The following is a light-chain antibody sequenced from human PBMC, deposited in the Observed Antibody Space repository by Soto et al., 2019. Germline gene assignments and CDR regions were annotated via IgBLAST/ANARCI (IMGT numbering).Light chain of an antibody. J-gene: IGKJ1*01. V-gene: IGKV1-5*03. CDR1: QSISNW. CDR2: LAS. CDR3: QQSNTYSWT. Sequence: IQMTQSPSPLSASVGDRVTITCQASQSISNWLAWYQQKPGKAPTLLIYLASSLESGVPSRFSGSGSGTEFTLTISNLQPDDFATYYCQQSNTYSWTLGQGTKVDIK.